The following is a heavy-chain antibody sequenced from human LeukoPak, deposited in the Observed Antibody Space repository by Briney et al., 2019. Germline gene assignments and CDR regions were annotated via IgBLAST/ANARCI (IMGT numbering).Heavy chain of an antibody. CDR2: INPNSGGT. D-gene: IGHD3-22*01. CDR3: ARPYYYDRGVSFGAFDI. J-gene: IGHJ3*02. CDR1: GYTFTGYY. V-gene: IGHV1-2*02. Sequence: ASVKVSCKASGYTFTGYYMHWVRQAPGQGLEWMGWINPNSGGTNYAQKFQGRVTMTRDTSISTAYMELSRLRSDDTAVYYCARPYYYDRGVSFGAFDIWGKGTMVTVSS.